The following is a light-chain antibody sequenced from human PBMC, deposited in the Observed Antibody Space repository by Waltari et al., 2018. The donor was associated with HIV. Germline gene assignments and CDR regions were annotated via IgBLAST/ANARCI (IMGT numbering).Light chain of an antibody. CDR2: DVG. V-gene: IGLV2-11*01. CDR1: SSDVGGYDY. J-gene: IGLJ1*01. Sequence: QSALTQPRSVSGSPGQTVTISCTGTSSDVGGYDYVSWFQQHPDKAPKLIIYDVGQRPSGVPDRFSGSKSGNTAFLTISGLQAEDEADYYCCSYAGTYTYVFGSGTEVTAL. CDR3: CSYAGTYTYV.